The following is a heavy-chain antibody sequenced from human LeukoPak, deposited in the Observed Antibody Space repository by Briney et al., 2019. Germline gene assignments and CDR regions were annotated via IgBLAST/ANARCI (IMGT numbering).Heavy chain of an antibody. CDR2: ISGSGGST. D-gene: IGHD3-16*02. CDR3: AKAVLVARRFAVYVWGSYRYGDYYYYMDV. Sequence: PGGPLRLSCAASGFTFSSYGMSWVRQAPGKGLEWVSAISGSGGSTYYADSVKGRFTISRDNSKNTLYLQMNSLRAEDTAVYYCAKAVLVARRFAVYVWGSYRYGDYYYYMDVWGKGTTVTISS. V-gene: IGHV3-23*01. J-gene: IGHJ6*03. CDR1: GFTFSSYG.